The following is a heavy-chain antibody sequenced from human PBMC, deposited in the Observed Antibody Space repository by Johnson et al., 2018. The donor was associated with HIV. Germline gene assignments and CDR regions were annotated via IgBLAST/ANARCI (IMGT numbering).Heavy chain of an antibody. CDR1: GFSFSTYA. J-gene: IGHJ3*01. Sequence: QVQLVESGGGVVQPGRSLRLSCAASGFSFSTYAMHWVRQAPGKGLEWVAVMSYDGTNKYYADSVKGRFTISRDNSKNTLYLQMNSLRAEDTVVYYCAKDLNVITMIVGSDAFDLWGQGTMVTVS. D-gene: IGHD3-22*01. V-gene: IGHV3-30*04. CDR2: MSYDGTNK. CDR3: AKDLNVITMIVGSDAFDL.